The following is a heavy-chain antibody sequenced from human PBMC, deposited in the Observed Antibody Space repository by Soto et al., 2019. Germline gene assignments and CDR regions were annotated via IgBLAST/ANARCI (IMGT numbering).Heavy chain of an antibody. CDR2: ISGSGGAT. V-gene: IGHV3-23*01. Sequence: EVQLLESGGGLVQPGGSLTLSCAASEFTFSTYAMTWVRLVPGKGLEWVSGISGSGGATDYTDSVKGRFTISRDNARNTLYLQMTSLRAEDTGIYYCAKDKTGGYSSGWFHYSYGMDVWGQGTTVTVSS. J-gene: IGHJ6*02. D-gene: IGHD6-19*01. CDR3: AKDKTGGYSSGWFHYSYGMDV. CDR1: EFTFSTYA.